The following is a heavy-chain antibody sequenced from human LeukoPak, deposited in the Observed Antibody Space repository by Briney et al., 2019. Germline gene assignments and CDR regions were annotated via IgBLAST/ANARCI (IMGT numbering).Heavy chain of an antibody. J-gene: IGHJ4*02. D-gene: IGHD3-22*01. CDR3: AKGKDTYNYDSSGYYFGDY. CDR2: MSGSGAST. Sequence: GGSLRLSCAASGFTFSNYAMSWVRQAPGKGLEWVSAMSGSGASTFYADSVKGRFTISRDNSKNTLYPQMNSLRAEDTALYYCAKGKDTYNYDSSGYYFGDYWGQGTLVTVST. CDR1: GFTFSNYA. V-gene: IGHV3-23*01.